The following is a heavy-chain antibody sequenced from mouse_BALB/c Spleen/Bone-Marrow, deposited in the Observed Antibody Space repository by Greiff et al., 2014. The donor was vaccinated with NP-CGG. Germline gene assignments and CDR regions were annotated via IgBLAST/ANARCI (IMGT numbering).Heavy chain of an antibody. CDR2: IDPANGNT. CDR1: GFNIKDTY. D-gene: IGHD2-2*01. CDR3: ARGYDGFAY. V-gene: IGHV14-3*02. J-gene: IGHJ3*01. Sequence: VHVKQSGAELVKPGASVKLSCTASGFNIKDTYMHWVKQRPEQGLEWIGRIDPANGNTKYDPKFQGQATITADTSSNTAYLQLSSLTAEDTAVYYCARGYDGFAYWGQGTLVTVSA.